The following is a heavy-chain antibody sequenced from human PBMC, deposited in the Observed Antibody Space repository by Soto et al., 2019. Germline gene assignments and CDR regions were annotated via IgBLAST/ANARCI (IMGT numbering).Heavy chain of an antibody. Sequence: QVQLVESGGGVVQPGRSLRLSCAASGFTFSSYGMHWVRQAPGKGLEWVAVIWYDGSNKYYADSVKGRFTISRDNSKNTLYLQMNSLRAEDTAVYYCARDFGSFYSSSEFDYWGQGTLVTVSS. D-gene: IGHD6-13*01. CDR1: GFTFSSYG. CDR3: ARDFGSFYSSSEFDY. CDR2: IWYDGSNK. J-gene: IGHJ4*02. V-gene: IGHV3-33*01.